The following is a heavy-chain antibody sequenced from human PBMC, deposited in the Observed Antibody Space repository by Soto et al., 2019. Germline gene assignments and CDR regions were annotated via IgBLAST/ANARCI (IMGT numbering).Heavy chain of an antibody. CDR3: ARDFTYYYYYGMDV. CDR1: GFTFSSYS. J-gene: IGHJ6*02. Sequence: EVQLVESGGGLVKPGGSLRLSCAASGFTFSSYSMNWVRQAPGKGLEWVSSISSSSSYIYYADSVKGRFTISRDNAKNSMYLQMTRLRAEDTAVYYCARDFTYYYYYGMDVWGQGTTVTVSS. D-gene: IGHD3-16*01. CDR2: ISSSSSYI. V-gene: IGHV3-21*01.